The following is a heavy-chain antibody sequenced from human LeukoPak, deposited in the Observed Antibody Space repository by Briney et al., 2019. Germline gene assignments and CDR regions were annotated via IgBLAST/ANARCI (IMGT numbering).Heavy chain of an antibody. CDR3: AREQYCSSTSCYHY. CDR1: GYTFTGYY. D-gene: IGHD2-2*01. Sequence: ASVKFSCKASGYTFTGYYMHWVRQAPGQGLEWMGWINPNSGGTNYAQKFQGRVTMTRDTSIGTAYMELSRLRSDDTAVYYCAREQYCSSTSCYHYWGQGTLVTVSS. J-gene: IGHJ4*02. V-gene: IGHV1-2*02. CDR2: INPNSGGT.